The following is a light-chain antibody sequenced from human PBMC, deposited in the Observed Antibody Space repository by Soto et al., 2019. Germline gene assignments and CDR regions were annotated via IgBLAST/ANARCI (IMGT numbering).Light chain of an antibody. CDR2: WAS. CDR3: QQYYSTPLT. CDR1: HSLLYSSNNKNY. J-gene: IGKJ4*01. V-gene: IGKV4-1*01. Sequence: IVMTQCPDSLAVSLGERATRNCKSSHSLLYSSNNKNYLAWYQQKPGQPPKLLIYWASTRESGVPDRFSGRGSGTDFTLTISSLQAEDVAVYYCQQYYSTPLTFGRGTKVDIK.